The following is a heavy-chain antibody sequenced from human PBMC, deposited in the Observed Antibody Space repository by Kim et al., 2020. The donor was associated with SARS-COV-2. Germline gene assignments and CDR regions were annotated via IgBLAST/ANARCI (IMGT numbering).Heavy chain of an antibody. Sequence: GGSLRLSGAASGFTFRSYGMHWVRQAPGKGLEWVAVIWHDGSNEYYADSVKGRFTISRDNSKNTLYLQMNSLRGEDTAVYYCASSRAGYCTSTSCSFIDFWGQGTLVIVSS. CDR1: GFTFRSYG. CDR2: IWHDGSNE. J-gene: IGHJ4*02. D-gene: IGHD2-2*01. CDR3: ASSRAGYCTSTSCSFIDF. V-gene: IGHV3-33*01.